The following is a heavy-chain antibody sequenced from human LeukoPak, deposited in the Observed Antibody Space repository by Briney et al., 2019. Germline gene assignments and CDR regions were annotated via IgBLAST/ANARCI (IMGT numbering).Heavy chain of an antibody. Sequence: SETLSLTCAVSGGSISSSNWWSWVRQPPGKGLEWIGEIYHSGSTNYNPSLKSRVTISVDKSKNQFSLKLSSVTAADTAVYYCARVLPFWSGFDNYYYYYYMDVWGKGTTVTVSS. CDR3: ARVLPFWSGFDNYYYYYYMDV. D-gene: IGHD3-3*01. V-gene: IGHV4-4*02. CDR1: GGSISSSNW. CDR2: IYHSGST. J-gene: IGHJ6*03.